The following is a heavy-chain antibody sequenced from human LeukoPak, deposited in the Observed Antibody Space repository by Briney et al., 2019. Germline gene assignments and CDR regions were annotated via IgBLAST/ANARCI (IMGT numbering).Heavy chain of an antibody. CDR2: INNSGST. CDR1: GGSFSGYY. D-gene: IGHD3-16*02. V-gene: IGHV4-34*01. Sequence: SETLSLTCAVYGGSFSGYYWSWIRQPPGKGLEWIGEINNSGSTSYNPSLKSRITISVDTSKNQFSLKLNSVTAADTAVYYCARGYDYVWGSYRSPRAFDIWGQGTMVTVSS. CDR3: ARGYDYVWGSYRSPRAFDI. J-gene: IGHJ3*02.